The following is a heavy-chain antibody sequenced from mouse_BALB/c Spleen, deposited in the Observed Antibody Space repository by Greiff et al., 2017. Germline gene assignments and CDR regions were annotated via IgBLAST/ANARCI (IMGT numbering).Heavy chain of an antibody. CDR3: ARDPAWFAY. V-gene: IGHV5-6-3*01. CDR2: INSNGGST. CDR1: GFTFSSYG. J-gene: IGHJ3*01. Sequence: EVKLVESGGGLVQPGGSLKLSCAASGFTFSSYGMSWVRQTPDKRLELVATINSNGGSTYYPDSVKGRFTISRDNAKNTLYLQMSSLKSEDTAMYYCARDPAWFAYWGQGTLVTVSA.